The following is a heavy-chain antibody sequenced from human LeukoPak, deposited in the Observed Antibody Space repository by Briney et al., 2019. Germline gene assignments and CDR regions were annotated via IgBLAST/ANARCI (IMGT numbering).Heavy chain of an antibody. V-gene: IGHV4-61*02. CDR3: ARAHLNMVRGAIDY. CDR1: GGSISSGSYY. J-gene: IGHJ4*02. Sequence: SETLSLTCTVSGGSISSGSYYWSWIRQPAGKGLEWIGRIYTSGSTNYNPSLKSRVTISVDTSKNQFSLKLSSVTAADTAVYYCARAHLNMVRGAIDYWGQGTLVTVSS. CDR2: IYTSGST. D-gene: IGHD3-10*01.